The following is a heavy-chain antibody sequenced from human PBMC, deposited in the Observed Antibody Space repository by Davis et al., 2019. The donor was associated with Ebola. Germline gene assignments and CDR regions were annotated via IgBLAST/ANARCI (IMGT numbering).Heavy chain of an antibody. Sequence: GESLKISCAASGFTVSGSAMHWVRQASGKGLEWVGRIRSKANSYATAYAASVKGRFTISRDDSKNTAYLQMNSLKTEDTAVYYCEVAVAGTGYMDVWGQGTTVTVSS. CDR2: IRSKANSYAT. D-gene: IGHD6-19*01. CDR3: EVAVAGTGYMDV. V-gene: IGHV3-73*01. CDR1: GFTVSGSA. J-gene: IGHJ6*02.